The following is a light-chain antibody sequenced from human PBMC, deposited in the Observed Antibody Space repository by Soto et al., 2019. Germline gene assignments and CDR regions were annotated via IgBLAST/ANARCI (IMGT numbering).Light chain of an antibody. Sequence: EVVLIQSPATLWLSRGDRATLSCRASQSVRTSLAWYQHKPGQAPRLVIYGASTRATGIPARFSGSGSGTEFTLTIDSLQSDDFAVYLCQQYRNWPLTFGGGTKVDIK. CDR3: QQYRNWPLT. CDR1: QSVRTS. CDR2: GAS. J-gene: IGKJ4*01. V-gene: IGKV3-15*01.